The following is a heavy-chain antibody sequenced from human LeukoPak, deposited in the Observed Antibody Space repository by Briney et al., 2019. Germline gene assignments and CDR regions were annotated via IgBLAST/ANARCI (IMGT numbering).Heavy chain of an antibody. D-gene: IGHD2-15*01. V-gene: IGHV3-21*01. CDR1: GFTFSSYS. CDR3: ARGGSCSSNAFDI. J-gene: IGHJ3*02. CDR2: ISSSSSYI. Sequence: GGSLRLSCAASGFTFSSYSMNWVRQAPGKGLEWGSYISSSSSYIYYADSVKGRFTISRDNAKNSLYLQMNSLRVEDTAVYYCARGGSCSSNAFDIWGQGTMVTVSS.